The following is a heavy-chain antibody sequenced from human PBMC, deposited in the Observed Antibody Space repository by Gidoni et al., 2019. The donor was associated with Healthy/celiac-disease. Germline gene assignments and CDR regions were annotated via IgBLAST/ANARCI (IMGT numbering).Heavy chain of an antibody. V-gene: IGHV3-11*06. CDR1: GFTFSAYY. D-gene: IGHD2-2*03. CDR2: ISSSSSYT. J-gene: IGHJ6*02. CDR3: ARDGYCSSTSCYSFYGMDV. Sequence: QVQLVESGGGLVKPGGSLRLSCAASGFTFSAYYMSWIRQAPGKGLEWVSYISSSSSYTNYADSVKGRFTISRDNAKNSLYLQMNSLRAEDTAVYYCARDGYCSSTSCYSFYGMDVWGQGTTVTVSS.